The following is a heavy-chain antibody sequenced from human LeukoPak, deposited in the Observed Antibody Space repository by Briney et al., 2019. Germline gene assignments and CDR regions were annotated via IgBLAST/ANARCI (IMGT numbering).Heavy chain of an antibody. V-gene: IGHV1-8*01. J-gene: IGHJ6*02. CDR1: GYTFTSYD. Sequence: ASVNVSCKASGYTFTSYDINRVRQATGQGLEWMGWMNPNSGNTGYAQKFQGRVTMTRNTSISTAYMELSSLRSEDTAVYYCARGGYSSSWYDYYYGMDVWGQGTTVTVSS. CDR3: ARGGYSSSWYDYYYGMDV. CDR2: MNPNSGNT. D-gene: IGHD6-13*01.